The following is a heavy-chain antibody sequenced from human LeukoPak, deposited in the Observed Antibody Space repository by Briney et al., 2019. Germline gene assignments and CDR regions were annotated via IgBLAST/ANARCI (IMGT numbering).Heavy chain of an antibody. V-gene: IGHV3-30-3*01. Sequence: PGGSLRLSCAASGFTFSSYAMHWVRQAPGKGLEWVAGISYDGSNKYYADSVKGRFTISRDNSKNTLYLHMNSLRAEDTAVYSCARDSEEQWPASHHYGLDVWGQGTTVTVSS. D-gene: IGHD6-19*01. J-gene: IGHJ6*02. CDR1: GFTFSSYA. CDR2: ISYDGSNK. CDR3: ARDSEEQWPASHHYGLDV.